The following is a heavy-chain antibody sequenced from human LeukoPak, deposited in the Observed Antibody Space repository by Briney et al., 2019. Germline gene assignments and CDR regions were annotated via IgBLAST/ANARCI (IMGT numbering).Heavy chain of an antibody. Sequence: GGSLRLSCAASGFTFSNYDMHWVRQAPGKGLEWVAVISYDGTNKYYADSVKGRFTISRDNSKNTLHLQMNSLRAEDTAVYYCARDRGHAYFFDYWGQGVLVTVSS. CDR3: ARDRGHAYFFDY. CDR2: ISYDGTNK. CDR1: GFTFSNYD. V-gene: IGHV3-30*03. D-gene: IGHD2-2*01. J-gene: IGHJ4*02.